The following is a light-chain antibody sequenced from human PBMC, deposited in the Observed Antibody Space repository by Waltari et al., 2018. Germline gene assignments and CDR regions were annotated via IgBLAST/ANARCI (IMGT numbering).Light chain of an antibody. CDR2: VNSDGSH. CDR3: QTGGHGTWV. J-gene: IGLJ3*02. CDR1: SGHSNNI. V-gene: IGLV4-69*01. Sequence: QLVLTQSPSASAPLGASVKLTCTLDSGHSNNIVAWLQRRPEKGPRYLMKVNSDGSHTKGADIPDRFSGSSSGPGRYLTISSLQSEDEADYYCQTGGHGTWVFGGGTKLTVV.